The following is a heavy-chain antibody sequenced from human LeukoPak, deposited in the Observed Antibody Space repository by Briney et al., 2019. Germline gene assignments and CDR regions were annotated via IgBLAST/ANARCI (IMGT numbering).Heavy chain of an antibody. Sequence: GASVKVSCKASGNTFTGYYMHWVRQAPGQGLEWMGWINPNSGGTNYAQKFQGRVTMTRDTSISTAYMELSRLRSDDTAVYYCARVTTMIVVVITTPAADDAFDIWGQGTMVTVSS. CDR2: INPNSGGT. CDR1: GNTFTGYY. V-gene: IGHV1-2*02. J-gene: IGHJ3*02. CDR3: ARVTTMIVVVITTPAADDAFDI. D-gene: IGHD3-22*01.